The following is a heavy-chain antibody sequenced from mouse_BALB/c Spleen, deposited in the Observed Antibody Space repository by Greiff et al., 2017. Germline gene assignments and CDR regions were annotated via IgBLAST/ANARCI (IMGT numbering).Heavy chain of an antibody. J-gene: IGHJ4*01. Sequence: QVQLKESGPGLVQPSQSLSITCTVSGFSLTSYGVHWVRQSPGKGLEWLGVIWSGGSTDYNAAFISRLSISKDNSKSQVFFKMNSLQANDTAIYYCARSGGITTFYAMDYWGQGTSVTVSS. V-gene: IGHV2-2*02. CDR2: IWSGGST. CDR1: GFSLTSYG. CDR3: ARSGGITTFYAMDY. D-gene: IGHD2-4*01.